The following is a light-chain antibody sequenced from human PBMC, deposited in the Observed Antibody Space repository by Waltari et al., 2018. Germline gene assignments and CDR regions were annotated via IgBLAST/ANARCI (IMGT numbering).Light chain of an antibody. CDR1: GSAVGASDY. CDR2: DVT. CDR3: SSQTLDGLIL. V-gene: IGLV2-14*03. J-gene: IGLJ2*01. Sequence: QSALTQPASVSGSPGQSITIPRSGIGSAVGASDYVSWHQHHPGKAPQVIIYDVTNRPAGVSDRFSASKSANTASLTISRLQPEDEADYYCSSQTLDGLILFGGGTRLTVL.